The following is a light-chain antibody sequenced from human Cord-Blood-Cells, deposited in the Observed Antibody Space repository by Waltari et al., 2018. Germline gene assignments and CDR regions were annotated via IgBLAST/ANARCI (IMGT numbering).Light chain of an antibody. Sequence: DIQMTQSPPTLSASVGETVTITCRASQSISSWLAWYQQKPGKAPKLLIYDASSLESGVPSRFSGSGSGTEFTLTISSLQPDDFATYYCQQYNSYSWTFGQGTKVEIK. CDR1: QSISSW. CDR3: QQYNSYSWT. J-gene: IGKJ1*01. V-gene: IGKV1-5*01. CDR2: DAS.